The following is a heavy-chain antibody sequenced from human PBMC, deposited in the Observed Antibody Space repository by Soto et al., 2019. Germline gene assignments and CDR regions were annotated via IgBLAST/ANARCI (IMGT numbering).Heavy chain of an antibody. Sequence: QVQLVQSGAEVKKPGSSVKVSCKASGGTFSSYAISWVRQAPGQGLEWMGGIIPIFGTANYAQKFQGRVTSTADESTSTAYMELSSLRSEGTAVYYCARGGTVTTEVGNWFDPWGQGTLVTVSS. D-gene: IGHD4-17*01. CDR3: ARGGTVTTEVGNWFDP. J-gene: IGHJ5*02. V-gene: IGHV1-69*12. CDR2: IIPIFGTA. CDR1: GGTFSSYA.